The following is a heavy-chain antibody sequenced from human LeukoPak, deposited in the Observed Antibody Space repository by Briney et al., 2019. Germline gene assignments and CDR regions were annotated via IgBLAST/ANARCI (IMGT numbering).Heavy chain of an antibody. D-gene: IGHD3-22*01. J-gene: IGHJ5*02. V-gene: IGHV4-34*01. CDR3: ARLHYYDSSGYRDP. CDR1: GGSFSGYY. CDR2: INHSGST. Sequence: PSETLSLTCAVYGGSFSGYYWSWIRQPPGKGLEWTGEINHSGSTNYNPSLKSRVTISVDTSKNQFSLKLSSVTAADTAVYYCARLHYYDSSGYRDPWGQGTLVTVSS.